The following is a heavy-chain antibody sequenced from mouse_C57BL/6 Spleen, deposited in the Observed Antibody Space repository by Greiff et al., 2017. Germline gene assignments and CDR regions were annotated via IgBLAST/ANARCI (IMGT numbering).Heavy chain of an antibody. V-gene: IGHV1-18*01. CDR1: GYTFTDYN. Sequence: VHVKPSGPELVKPGASVKIPCKASGYTFTDYNMDWVKQSHGKSLEWIGDINPNNGGTIYNQKFKGKATLTVDKSSSTAYMELRSLTSEDTAVYYCARREDYYGSSPYYYAMDYWGQGTSVTVSS. CDR3: ARREDYYGSSPYYYAMDY. D-gene: IGHD1-1*01. J-gene: IGHJ4*01. CDR2: INPNNGGT.